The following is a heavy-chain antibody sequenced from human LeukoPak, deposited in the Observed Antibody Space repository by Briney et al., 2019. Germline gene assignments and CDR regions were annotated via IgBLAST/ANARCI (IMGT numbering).Heavy chain of an antibody. D-gene: IGHD6-13*01. Sequence: GESLKISCKGSEDSFTTSWIGWVRQMPGKGLEWMGIIYPDDSDTRYSPSFQGQVTISADKSISTAYLQWSSLKASDTAVYYSASGYLYYFDYWGQGSLVTVSS. CDR2: IYPDDSDT. V-gene: IGHV5-51*01. CDR1: EDSFTTSW. CDR3: ASGYLYYFDY. J-gene: IGHJ4*02.